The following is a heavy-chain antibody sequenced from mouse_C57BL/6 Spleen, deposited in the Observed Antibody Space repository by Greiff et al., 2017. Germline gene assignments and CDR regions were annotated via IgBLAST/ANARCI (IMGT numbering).Heavy chain of an antibody. V-gene: IGHV1-69*01. CDR1: GYTFTSYW. Sequence: QVQLQQPGAELVMPGASVKLSCKASGYTFTSYWMHWVKQRPGQGLEWIGEIDPSDSYTNYNQKFKGKSTLTVDKSSSTAYMQLSSLTSEDSAVYYCARLGYYGSSVPYDAMDYWGQGTSVTVSS. CDR2: IDPSDSYT. J-gene: IGHJ4*01. CDR3: ARLGYYGSSVPYDAMDY. D-gene: IGHD1-1*01.